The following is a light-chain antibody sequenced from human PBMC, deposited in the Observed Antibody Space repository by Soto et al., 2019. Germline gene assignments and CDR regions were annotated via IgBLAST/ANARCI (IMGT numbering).Light chain of an antibody. J-gene: IGLJ7*01. V-gene: IGLV1-47*01. CDR2: RNN. Sequence: QSVLTQPPSASGTPGQRVTISCSGSSSNFGSNYIYWYQQLPGTAPKLLIYRNNQRPSGVPDQFSGSKSGSSASLAISGLRSDDEADYYCAAWDDSLSGAVFGGGTQLIVL. CDR3: AAWDDSLSGAV. CDR1: SSNFGSNY.